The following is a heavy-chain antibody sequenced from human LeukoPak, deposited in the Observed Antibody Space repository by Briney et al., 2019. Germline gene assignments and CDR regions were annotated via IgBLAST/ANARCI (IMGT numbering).Heavy chain of an antibody. CDR3: ARGKVVAGTPGQNSWDY. D-gene: IGHD6-19*01. CDR2: IHTSGST. Sequence: SETLSLTCTVSGGSISSYYWNWIRQPAGKGLEWIGRIHTSGSTNYNPSLKSRVTMSVDTSKNQFSLKLSSVTAADTAVYYCARGKVVAGTPGQNSWDYWGQGTLVTVSS. J-gene: IGHJ4*02. CDR1: GGSISSYY. V-gene: IGHV4-4*07.